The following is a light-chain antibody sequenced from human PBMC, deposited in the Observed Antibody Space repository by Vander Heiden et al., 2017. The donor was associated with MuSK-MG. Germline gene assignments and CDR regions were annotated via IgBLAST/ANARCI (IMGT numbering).Light chain of an antibody. CDR2: AAS. V-gene: IGKV1-39*01. CDR3: QQSYSTTPIT. Sequence: DIQMTQSPSSLSASVGDRVTITCRASQSISSYLNWYQQKPGKAPKLLLYAASSMQSGVPPRLFGSGSGAEFILTTSSLQPEDFVTVYCQQSYSTTPITFGQGTRLEIK. J-gene: IGKJ5*01. CDR1: QSISSY.